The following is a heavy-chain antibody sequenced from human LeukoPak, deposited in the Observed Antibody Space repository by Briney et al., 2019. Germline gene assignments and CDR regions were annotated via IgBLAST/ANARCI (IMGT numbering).Heavy chain of an antibody. CDR1: GFTFSSYA. Sequence: GGSLRLSCAASGFTFSSYAMSWVRQAPGKGLEWVSAISGGAISTYYSDSVKGRFTISRDNAKNSLYLQMNSLRAEDTAVYYCARDPPDSSGYRIPYYFDYWGQGTLVTVSS. CDR2: ISGGAIST. V-gene: IGHV3-23*01. J-gene: IGHJ4*02. CDR3: ARDPPDSSGYRIPYYFDY. D-gene: IGHD3-22*01.